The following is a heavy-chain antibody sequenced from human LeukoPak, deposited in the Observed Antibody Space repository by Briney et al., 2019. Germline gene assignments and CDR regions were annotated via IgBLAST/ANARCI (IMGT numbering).Heavy chain of an antibody. J-gene: IGHJ4*02. D-gene: IGHD3-22*01. CDR1: GGTFSSYA. CDR3: ASTSHHDYDSSGYYGGWNY. CDR2: IIPIFGTA. V-gene: IGHV1-69*01. Sequence: GASVKVSCKASGGTFSSYAISWVRQAPGQGLEWMGVIIPIFGTANYAQKFQGRVTITADESTSTAYMELSSLRSEDTAVYYCASTSHHDYDSSGYYGGWNYWGQGTLVTVSS.